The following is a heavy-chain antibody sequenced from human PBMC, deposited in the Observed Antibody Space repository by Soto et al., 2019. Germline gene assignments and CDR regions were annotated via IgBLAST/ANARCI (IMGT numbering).Heavy chain of an antibody. CDR3: ARDPGAFSGYAWGYFDY. Sequence: QVQLQESGPGLVKPSQTLSLTCTVSGGSISSGGYYWSWIRQHPGKGLEWIGYIYYSGSTYYNPSLKSRVTISVDTSKNQFSLKLSSVTAADTAVYYCARDPGAFSGYAWGYFDYWGQGTLVTVSS. J-gene: IGHJ4*02. CDR2: IYYSGST. CDR1: GGSISSGGYY. V-gene: IGHV4-31*03. D-gene: IGHD5-12*01.